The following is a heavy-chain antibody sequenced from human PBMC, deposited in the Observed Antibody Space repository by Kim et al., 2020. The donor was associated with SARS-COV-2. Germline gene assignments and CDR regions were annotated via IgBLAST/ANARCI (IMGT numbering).Heavy chain of an antibody. J-gene: IGHJ5*02. CDR3: ARVVWFGELFENWFDP. Sequence: GGSLRLSCAASGFTVSSNYMSWVRQAPGKGLEWVSVIYSGGSTYYADSVKGRFTISRDNSKNTLYLQMNSLRAEDTAVYYCARVVWFGELFENWFDPWGQGTLVTVSS. V-gene: IGHV3-53*01. D-gene: IGHD3-10*01. CDR1: GFTVSSNY. CDR2: IYSGGST.